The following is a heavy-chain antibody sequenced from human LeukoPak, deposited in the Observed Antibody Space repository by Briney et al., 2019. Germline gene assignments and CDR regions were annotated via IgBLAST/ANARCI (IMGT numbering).Heavy chain of an antibody. CDR1: GYSLSSGYY. Sequence: PSETLSLTCAVSGYSLSSGYYWGWIRQPPGKGLEWIGSIYHSGSTYYNPSLKSRVTISVDTSKNQFSVKLSSVTAADTAVYYCARHEVEDAFDIWGQGTMVTVSS. CDR2: IYHSGST. D-gene: IGHD2-15*01. CDR3: ARHEVEDAFDI. J-gene: IGHJ3*02. V-gene: IGHV4-38-2*01.